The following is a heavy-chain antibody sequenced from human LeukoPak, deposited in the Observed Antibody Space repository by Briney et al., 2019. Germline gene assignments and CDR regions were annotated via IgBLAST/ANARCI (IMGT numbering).Heavy chain of an antibody. CDR3: ARALRGGDYYGSGSPPGY. D-gene: IGHD3-10*01. Sequence: ASVKVSCKASGYTFTSYDINWVRQATGQGLEWMGWMNPNSGNTGYAQKFQGRVTMTRNTSISTAYMELRSLRSGDTAVYYCARALRGGDYYGSGSPPGYWGQGTLVTVSS. V-gene: IGHV1-8*02. CDR2: MNPNSGNT. CDR1: GYTFTSYD. J-gene: IGHJ4*02.